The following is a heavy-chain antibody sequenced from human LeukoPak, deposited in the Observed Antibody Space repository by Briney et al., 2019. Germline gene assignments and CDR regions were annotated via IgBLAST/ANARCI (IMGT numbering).Heavy chain of an antibody. CDR1: GGSFSGYY. CDR2: INHSGST. J-gene: IGHJ4*02. Sequence: SQTLSLTCAVYGGSFSGYYWSWIRQPPGKGLEWIGEINHSGSTNYNPSLKSRVTISVDTSKNQFSLKLSSVTAADTAVYYCARGPHTGVNYYDSSGYYYWGQGTLVTVSS. CDR3: ARGPHTGVNYYDSSGYYY. V-gene: IGHV4-34*01. D-gene: IGHD3-22*01.